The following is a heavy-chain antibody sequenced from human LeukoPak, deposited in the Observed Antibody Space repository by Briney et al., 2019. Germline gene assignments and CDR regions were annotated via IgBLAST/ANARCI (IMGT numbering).Heavy chain of an antibody. CDR3: ARDLASCAGDCYSDGFDY. V-gene: IGHV1-18*01. CDR1: GYTFTNYG. CDR2: ISGYNGNT. J-gene: IGHJ4*02. D-gene: IGHD2-21*02. Sequence: ASVKVSCKASGYTFTNYGLSWVRQAPGQALEWMGWISGYNGNTKYVQKLQGRVTMTRDTSTTTAYMELRSLRSDDTAVYYCARDLASCAGDCYSDGFDYWGQGALVTVSS.